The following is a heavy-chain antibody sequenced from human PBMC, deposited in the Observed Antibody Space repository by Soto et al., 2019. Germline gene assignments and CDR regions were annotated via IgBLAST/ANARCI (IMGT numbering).Heavy chain of an antibody. J-gene: IGHJ4*02. CDR2: ILHDGNNK. D-gene: IGHD3-10*01. V-gene: IGHV3-30-3*01. CDR3: ARDYEDGSYCDLGY. CDR1: GFTFSNYI. Sequence: QVQLVESGGGVVQPGRSLRLSCAASGFTFSNYIMHWVRQAPGKGLEWVAMILHDGNNKYYADSVKGRFTISRDNSKNTRYLQMNSLRTEDTAIYYCARDYEDGSYCDLGYWGQGTLVTVSS.